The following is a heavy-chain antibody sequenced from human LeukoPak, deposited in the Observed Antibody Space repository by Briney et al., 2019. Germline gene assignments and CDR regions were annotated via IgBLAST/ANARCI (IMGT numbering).Heavy chain of an antibody. CDR1: GGTFSSYA. D-gene: IGHD6-13*01. V-gene: IGHV1-69*01. Sequence: SVKVSCKASGGTFSSYAISWVRQAPGQGLEWMGGIIRIFGTANYAQKFQGRVTITADESTSTAYMELSSQRSEDTAVYYCAREGYSSSRIDYWGQGTLVTVSS. J-gene: IGHJ4*02. CDR2: IIRIFGTA. CDR3: AREGYSSSRIDY.